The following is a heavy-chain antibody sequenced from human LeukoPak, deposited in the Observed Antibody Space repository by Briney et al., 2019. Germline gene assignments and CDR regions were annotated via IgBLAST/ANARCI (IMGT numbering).Heavy chain of an antibody. CDR2: IYYSGST. D-gene: IGHD4-17*01. CDR1: GGSISSGGYY. V-gene: IGHV4-31*03. CDR3: ARVEVYNDYGAPYYFDY. Sequence: TSQTLSLTCTVSGGSISSGGYYWSWIRQHPGKGLEWIGYIYYSGSTYYNPSLKSRVTISVDTSKNQFSLKLSSVTAADTAVYYCARVEVYNDYGAPYYFDYWGQGTLVTVSS. J-gene: IGHJ4*02.